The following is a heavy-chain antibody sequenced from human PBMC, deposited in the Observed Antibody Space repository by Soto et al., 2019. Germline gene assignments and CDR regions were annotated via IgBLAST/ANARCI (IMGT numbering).Heavy chain of an antibody. V-gene: IGHV1-8*01. CDR3: ARGHSSYYDFWRGYLQFGYHYYMDV. CDR2: MNPNSGNT. Sequence: ASVKVSCKASGYTFTSYDINWVRQATGQGLEWMGWMNPNSGNTGYAQKFQGRVTMTRNTSISTAYMELSSLRSEDTAVYYCARGHSSYYDFWRGYLQFGYHYYMDVWGKGTTVTV. D-gene: IGHD3-3*01. J-gene: IGHJ6*03. CDR1: GYTFTSYD.